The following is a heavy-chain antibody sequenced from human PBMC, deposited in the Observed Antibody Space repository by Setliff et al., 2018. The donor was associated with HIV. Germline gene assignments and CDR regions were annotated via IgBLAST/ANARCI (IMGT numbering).Heavy chain of an antibody. D-gene: IGHD5-18*01. J-gene: IGHJ4*02. CDR3: ARTLPQYTNLFDY. CDR1: GYTFTGHY. Sequence: ASVKVSCKSSGYTFTGHYIHWVRQAPGQGLEWMGWINPNTGGTNYAQKFQGRVTMTRDTSISTAYMELSRLRSDDTAVYYCARTLPQYTNLFDYWGQGTLVTVSS. V-gene: IGHV1-2*02. CDR2: INPNTGGT.